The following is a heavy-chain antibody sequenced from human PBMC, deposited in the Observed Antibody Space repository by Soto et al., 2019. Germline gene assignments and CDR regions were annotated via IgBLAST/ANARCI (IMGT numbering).Heavy chain of an antibody. CDR3: ARTLGYCSGGSCYSFYYFDY. V-gene: IGHV1-18*01. D-gene: IGHD2-15*01. CDR1: GYTFTSYG. Sequence: QVQLVQSGAEVKKPGASVKVSCKASGYTFTSYGISWVRQAPGQGLEWMGWISAYNGNTNYAQKLQGRVTMTTDTSSTTIDKXLRSLRSDDTAVYYCARTLGYCSGGSCYSFYYFDYWGQGTLVTVSS. J-gene: IGHJ4*02. CDR2: ISAYNGNT.